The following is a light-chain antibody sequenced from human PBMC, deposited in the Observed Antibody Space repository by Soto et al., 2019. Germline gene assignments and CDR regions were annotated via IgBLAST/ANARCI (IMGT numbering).Light chain of an antibody. J-gene: IGKJ2*01. V-gene: IGKV1-9*01. CDR2: AAS. CDR1: QGIISH. CDR3: QQVNGYPHT. Sequence: DIQLTQSPSFLSASVGDRVTITCRASQGIISHLAWYQQLPGKGPKLLIYAASTLQSGVPSRFCGSGSGTEFTLAISSLQPEDFATYYCQQVNGYPHTFGQGTKLESK.